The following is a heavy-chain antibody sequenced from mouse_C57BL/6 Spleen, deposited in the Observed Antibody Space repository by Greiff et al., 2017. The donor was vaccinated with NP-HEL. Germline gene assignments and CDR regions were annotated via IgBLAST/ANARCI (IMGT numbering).Heavy chain of an antibody. J-gene: IGHJ1*03. D-gene: IGHD1-1*01. Sequence: VKLVESGPELVKPGASVKLSCKASGYTFTSYDINWVKQRPGQGLEWIGWIYPRDGSTKYNEKFKGKATLTVDTSSSTAYMELHSLTSEDSAVYFCARRLYYYGSSYGYFDVWGTGTTVTVSS. V-gene: IGHV1-85*01. CDR2: IYPRDGST. CDR1: GYTFTSYD. CDR3: ARRLYYYGSSYGYFDV.